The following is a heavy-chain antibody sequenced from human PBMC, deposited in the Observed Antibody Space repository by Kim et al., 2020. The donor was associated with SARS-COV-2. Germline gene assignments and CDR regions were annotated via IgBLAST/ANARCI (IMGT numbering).Heavy chain of an antibody. Sequence: ASVKVSCTASGYSLTGHYMHWVRQAPGQGLEWMGRINPSSGTTTYAPKFHGRVTMTRDTSLNTAYMELSRLGSDDTAVFYCARGFAIVPPIVTYYYAMDVWGQGTTVTVSS. D-gene: IGHD2-15*01. CDR2: INPSSGTT. CDR1: GYSLTGHY. CDR3: ARGFAIVPPIVTYYYAMDV. J-gene: IGHJ6*02. V-gene: IGHV1-2*06.